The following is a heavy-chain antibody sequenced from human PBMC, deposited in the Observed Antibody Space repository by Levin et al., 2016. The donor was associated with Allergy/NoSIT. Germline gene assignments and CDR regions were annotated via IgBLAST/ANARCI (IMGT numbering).Heavy chain of an antibody. CDR2: ICHRGDT. J-gene: IGHJ6*02. CDR3: ARDYEDRGRYYGMDV. CDR1: GESITSGGYC. Sequence: SETLSLTCAVFGESITSGGYCLSWIRQPPGKGLEWIGYICHRGDTYYNPSLKSRVTISADKSRNEFSLKLTSVTAADTAVYYCARDYEDRGRYYGMDVWGQGTTVTVSS. D-gene: IGHD3-3*01. V-gene: IGHV4-30-2*01.